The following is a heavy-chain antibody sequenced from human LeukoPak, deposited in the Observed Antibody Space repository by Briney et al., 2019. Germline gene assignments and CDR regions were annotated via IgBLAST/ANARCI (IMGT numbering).Heavy chain of an antibody. CDR2: IYHSGST. CDR1: GGSISSGGYS. CDR3: ARRGGYTGYDRD. V-gene: IGHV4-30-2*01. Sequence: SETLSLTCAVSGGSISSGGYSWSWIRQPPGKGLEWIGYIYHSGSTYYNPSLKSRVTMSFDTSNNHFSLKLSSVTAADTAVYYCARRGGYTGYDRDWGQGTLVTVSS. D-gene: IGHD5-12*01. J-gene: IGHJ4*02.